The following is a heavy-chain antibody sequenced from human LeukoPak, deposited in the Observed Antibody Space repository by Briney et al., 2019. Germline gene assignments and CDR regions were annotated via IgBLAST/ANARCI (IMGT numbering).Heavy chain of an antibody. Sequence: GGSLRLSCAVSGFSFSSYWMHWVRQAPGKGLLWVSRINGDGSDTKYADSVKGRLTISRDNAKNTLYLQMSSLRAEDTAVYYCTTSTVNRGTQFAYWGQGTLVSVSS. V-gene: IGHV3-74*01. D-gene: IGHD1/OR15-1a*01. CDR1: GFSFSSYW. J-gene: IGHJ4*02. CDR2: INGDGSDT. CDR3: TTSTVNRGTQFAY.